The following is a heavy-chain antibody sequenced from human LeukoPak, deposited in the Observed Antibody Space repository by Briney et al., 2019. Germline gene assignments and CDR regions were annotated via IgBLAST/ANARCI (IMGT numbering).Heavy chain of an antibody. CDR3: ARESGLLGDY. V-gene: IGHV3-48*03. CDR2: ISSSGSTI. D-gene: IGHD3-22*01. CDR1: GFTFSNYE. Sequence: GGSLRLSCAASGFTFSNYEMNWVRQAPGKGLEWVSYISSSGSTIYYADSVKGRFTISRHNSKNTLYLQMNSLRAEDTAMYYCARESGLLGDYWGQGTLVTVSS. J-gene: IGHJ4*02.